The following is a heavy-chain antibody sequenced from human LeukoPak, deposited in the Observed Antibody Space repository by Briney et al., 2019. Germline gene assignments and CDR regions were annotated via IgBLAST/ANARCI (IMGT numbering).Heavy chain of an antibody. J-gene: IGHJ4*02. CDR3: TRATAGFDY. Sequence: GGSLRLSCAASGFTFSSYDVHWVRQTTGKGLEWVSGIGTAGATFYPGSVKGRFTISRENAKNSLYLQMNNLRVGDTAVYYCTRATAGFDYWGQGTLVTVSS. V-gene: IGHV3-13*01. CDR1: GFTFSSYD. CDR2: IGTAGAT.